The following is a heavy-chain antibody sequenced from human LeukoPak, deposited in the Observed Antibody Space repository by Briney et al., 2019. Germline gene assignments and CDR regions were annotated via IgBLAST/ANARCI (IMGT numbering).Heavy chain of an antibody. V-gene: IGHV3-23*01. CDR3: AKDHVVVTANFDS. Sequence: GGSLRLSCAASGFTVSSNFMSWVRQAPGKGLEWVSAISGSGGSTYYADSVKGRFTISRDNSKNTLYLQMNSLRAEDTAVYFCAKDHVVVTANFDSWGQGTLVTVSS. CDR1: GFTVSSNF. CDR2: ISGSGGST. J-gene: IGHJ4*02. D-gene: IGHD2-21*02.